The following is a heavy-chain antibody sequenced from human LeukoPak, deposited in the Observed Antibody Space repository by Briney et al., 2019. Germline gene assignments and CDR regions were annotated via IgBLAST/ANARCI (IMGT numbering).Heavy chain of an antibody. V-gene: IGHV4-34*01. Sequence: SETLSLTCTVSGGSFSTYYWSWVRQPPGKGLEWIGEINHSGSTNYNPSLKSRVTISVDTSKNQFSLKLSSVTAADTAVYYCARGSNFWSGYYNYWGQGTLVTVSS. D-gene: IGHD3-3*01. J-gene: IGHJ4*02. CDR2: INHSGST. CDR1: GGSFSTYY. CDR3: ARGSNFWSGYYNY.